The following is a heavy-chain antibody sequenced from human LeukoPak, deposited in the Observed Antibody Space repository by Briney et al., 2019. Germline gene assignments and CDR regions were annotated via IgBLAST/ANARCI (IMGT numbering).Heavy chain of an antibody. V-gene: IGHV1-69*04. CDR3: ARGLEYDTSGAY. CDR2: IIPIVGIA. Sequence: SVKLSCKASGGTFSNYAISWVRQAPGQGLEWMGRIIPIVGIANYAQKFQGRVTITADKSTSTAYMELSSLRSEDTAVYYCARGLEYDTSGAYWGQGTLVTVFS. J-gene: IGHJ4*02. D-gene: IGHD6-19*01. CDR1: GGTFSNYA.